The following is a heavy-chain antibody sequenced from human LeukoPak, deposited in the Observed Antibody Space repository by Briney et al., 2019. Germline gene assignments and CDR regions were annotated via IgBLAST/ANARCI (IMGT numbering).Heavy chain of an antibody. J-gene: IGHJ4*02. CDR2: INPGGSSI. V-gene: IGHV3-74*01. CDR1: GFTFSSYW. D-gene: IGHD1-14*01. CDR3: ARSNQADDY. Sequence: GGSLRLSCAASGFTFSSYWMHWVRQVPGKGLVWVARINPGGSSITYADSVKGRFTISRDNAKNTLYPQMDSLRAEDTGVYYCARSNQADDYWGQGTLVTVSS.